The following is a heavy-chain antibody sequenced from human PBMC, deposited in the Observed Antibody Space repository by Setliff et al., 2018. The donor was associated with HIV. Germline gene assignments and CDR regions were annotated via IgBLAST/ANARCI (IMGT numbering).Heavy chain of an antibody. CDR3: ATGVVPDYDY. V-gene: IGHV1-69-2*01. D-gene: IGHD3-3*01. CDR1: GYTFRDFY. Sequence: ASVKVSCKASGYTFRDFYMHWVQQAPGKGFEWMGRVDPENGETIFAKKFQDRVTLTAYTSTETAYLEVSSLRSDDTAVYYCATGVVPDYDYWGQGTLVTVSS. CDR2: VDPENGET. J-gene: IGHJ4*02.